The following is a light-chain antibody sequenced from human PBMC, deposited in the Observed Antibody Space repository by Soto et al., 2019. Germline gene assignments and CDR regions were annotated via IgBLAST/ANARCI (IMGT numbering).Light chain of an antibody. V-gene: IGKV3-20*01. CDR2: DAS. Sequence: ELVLTQSPGTLSLTPGERATLSCRASQTVRNNYLAWYQQKPGQAPSLLIYDASSRATGMPDRFRGGGPGTDVSLAISLLEPEDFAVYYCQQVSSHPHIFGGGTKVDIK. J-gene: IGKJ4*01. CDR1: QTVRNNY. CDR3: QQVSSHPHI.